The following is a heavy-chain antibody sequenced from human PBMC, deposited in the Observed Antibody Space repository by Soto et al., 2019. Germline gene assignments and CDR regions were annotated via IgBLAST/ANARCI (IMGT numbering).Heavy chain of an antibody. J-gene: IGHJ3*02. Sequence: GGSLRLSCTASGFTFGDYAMSWFRQAPGKGLEWVGFIRSKAYGGTTEYAASVKGRFTISRDDSKSIAYLQMNSLKTEDTAVYYCTRVDSSSWDPDAFDIWGQGTMVTVSS. CDR2: IRSKAYGGTT. D-gene: IGHD6-13*01. V-gene: IGHV3-49*03. CDR1: GFTFGDYA. CDR3: TRVDSSSWDPDAFDI.